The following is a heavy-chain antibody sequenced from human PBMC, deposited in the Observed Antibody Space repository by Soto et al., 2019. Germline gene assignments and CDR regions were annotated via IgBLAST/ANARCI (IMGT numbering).Heavy chain of an antibody. CDR2: ISGSGGST. V-gene: IGHV3-23*01. Sequence: VGSLRLSCAASGFTFSSYAMSWVRQAPGKGLDWVAAISGSGGSTYYADSVKGRFTISRDNSKNTLYLQMNSLRAEDTAVYYCAKDSDSRGALDIWGQGTMVTVSS. D-gene: IGHD3-22*01. CDR3: AKDSDSRGALDI. J-gene: IGHJ3*02. CDR1: GFTFSSYA.